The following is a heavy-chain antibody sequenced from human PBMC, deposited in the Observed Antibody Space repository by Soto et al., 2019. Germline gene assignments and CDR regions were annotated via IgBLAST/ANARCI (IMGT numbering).Heavy chain of an antibody. J-gene: IGHJ4*02. Sequence: PSDTLSLPCTVSGGSFQSGSDSWSWIRQPPGKGLEWIGYVYHTGRTSYNPSLKSRVSISMDTSKNQFSLNLDSVTAADTAVYFCARDFAYFDSWGQGTLVTVSS. CDR3: ARDFAYFDS. CDR1: GGSFQSGSDS. V-gene: IGHV4-61*01. D-gene: IGHD3-3*01. CDR2: VYHTGRT.